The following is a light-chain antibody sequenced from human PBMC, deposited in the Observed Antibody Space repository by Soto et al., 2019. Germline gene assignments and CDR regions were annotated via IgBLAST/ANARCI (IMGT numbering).Light chain of an antibody. J-gene: IGLJ3*02. V-gene: IGLV2-14*01. CDR3: NSYTTSGTWV. CDR2: DVS. Sequence: QSVLTQPASVSGSPGQSITISCTGTSSDVGGYNYVSWYQQHPGKAPKLMIYDVSDRPSGASDRFSGSKSDNTASLTISGLQAEDEADYYCNSYTTSGTWVFGGGTKVTVL. CDR1: SSDVGGYNY.